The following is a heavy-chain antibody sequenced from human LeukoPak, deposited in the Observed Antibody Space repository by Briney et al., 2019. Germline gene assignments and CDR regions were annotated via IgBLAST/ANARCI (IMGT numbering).Heavy chain of an antibody. CDR3: ARDRTMVGGHDY. Sequence: SQTLSLTRAVSGGSISSGGYYWSWIRQPPGKGLEWIGYFYYSGSAYYNPSLKSRLTISADTSKNRFSLKLSSVTAADTAVYYCARDRTMVGGHDYWGQGTLVTVSS. J-gene: IGHJ4*02. CDR1: GGSISSGGYY. D-gene: IGHD3-10*01. CDR2: FYYSGSA. V-gene: IGHV4-31*11.